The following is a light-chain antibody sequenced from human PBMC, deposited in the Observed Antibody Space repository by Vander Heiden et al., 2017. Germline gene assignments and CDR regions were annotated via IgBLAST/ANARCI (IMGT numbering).Light chain of an antibody. V-gene: IGKV3-20*01. CDR2: GAS. Sequence: EIVLTQSPGTLSLSPGERATLSCRASQSVRSSYLAWYQQKPGQAPRLLIYGASSRATGIPDRFSGSGSGTDFTLTISRLEPEDFAVYYCQQDGSSPFTFGGGTKMEIK. J-gene: IGKJ4*01. CDR1: QSVRSSY. CDR3: QQDGSSPFT.